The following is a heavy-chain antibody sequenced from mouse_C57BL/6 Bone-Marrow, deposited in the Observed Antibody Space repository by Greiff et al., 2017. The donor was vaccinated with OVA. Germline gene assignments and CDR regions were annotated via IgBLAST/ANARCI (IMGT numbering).Heavy chain of an antibody. CDR3: ARALNPVDY. CDR2: INPGSGGT. J-gene: IGHJ4*01. Sequence: VHLVESGAELVRPGTSVKVSCKASGYAFNNYLIEWVKQRPGKGLEWIGVINPGSGGTNYHEKFTGKATLSADKSSSTAYMQLSSLTSEDSAVYFCARALNPVDYWGQGTSVTVSS. CDR1: GYAFNNYL. V-gene: IGHV1-54*01.